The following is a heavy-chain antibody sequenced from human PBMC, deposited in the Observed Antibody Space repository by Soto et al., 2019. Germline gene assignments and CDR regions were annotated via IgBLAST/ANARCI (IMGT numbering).Heavy chain of an antibody. CDR3: ARGYYYDSSGYYYDWFDP. CDR2: ISAYNGNT. D-gene: IGHD3-22*01. J-gene: IGHJ5*02. V-gene: IGHV1-18*01. Sequence: ASVKVSCTASGYTFTSYGISWVRQAPGQGLEWMGWISAYNGNTNYAQKLQGRVTMTTDTSTSTAYMELRSLRSDDTAVYYCARGYYYDSSGYYYDWFDPWGQGTLVTVSS. CDR1: GYTFTSYG.